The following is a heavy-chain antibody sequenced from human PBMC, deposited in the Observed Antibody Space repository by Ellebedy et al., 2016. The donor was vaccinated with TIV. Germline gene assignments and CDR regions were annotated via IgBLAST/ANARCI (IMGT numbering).Heavy chain of an antibody. J-gene: IGHJ4*02. CDR1: GFTFDDYA. D-gene: IGHD4-17*01. CDR3: ATYPTVTHDGY. V-gene: IGHV3-43*02. CDR2: ISGDGGST. Sequence: GGSLRLSCAASGFTFDDYAMHWVRQAPGKGLEWVSLISGDGGSTYYADSVKGRFTISRDNSKNSLYLQMNSLRTEDTALYYCATYPTVTHDGYWGQGTLVTVSS.